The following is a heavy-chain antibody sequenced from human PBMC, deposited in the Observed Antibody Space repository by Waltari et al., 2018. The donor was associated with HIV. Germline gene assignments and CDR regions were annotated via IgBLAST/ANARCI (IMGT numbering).Heavy chain of an antibody. CDR1: GDSISSSC. V-gene: IGHV4-59*01. J-gene: IGHJ5*02. D-gene: IGHD6-13*01. CDR3: ARGGLIAAAGGGERRLDP. CDR2: IYYSGST. Sequence: QVQLQESGPGLVKPSETLSLTCAVSGDSISSSCWSWIRQHPGKGLEWIGYIYYSGSTNYNPSLRNRVTISLDTSKNQFSLKMTSVTVADTALYYCARGGLIAAAGGGERRLDPWGQGTLVTVSS.